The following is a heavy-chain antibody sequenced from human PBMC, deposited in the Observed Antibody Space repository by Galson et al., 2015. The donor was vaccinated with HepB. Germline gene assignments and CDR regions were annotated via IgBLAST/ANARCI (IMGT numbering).Heavy chain of an antibody. V-gene: IGHV3-23*01. CDR2: ISESGTST. CDR3: AKVRFYGWDAFDF. D-gene: IGHD4-17*01. Sequence: SLRLSCAASGFTFSNYAMTWVRQAPGKGLECVASISESGTSTNYPDSVKGRFTVSRDNSENTVYLQMNSLRVEDTALYYCAKVRFYGWDAFDFWGQGTMVTVSS. J-gene: IGHJ3*01. CDR1: GFTFSNYA.